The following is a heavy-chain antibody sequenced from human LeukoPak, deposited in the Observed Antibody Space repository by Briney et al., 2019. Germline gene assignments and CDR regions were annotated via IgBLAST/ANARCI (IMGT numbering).Heavy chain of an antibody. CDR1: GFTFSSYW. V-gene: IGHV3-74*01. CDR3: ARVRTTGTALDY. Sequence: GGSLSLSCAASGFTFSSYWMHWVRQAPGEGLVWVSRINSDGSSTSYADSVKGRFTISRDNAKNTLYLQMNSLRAEDTAVYYCARVRTTGTALDYWGQGTLVTVSS. CDR2: INSDGSST. D-gene: IGHD1-1*01. J-gene: IGHJ4*02.